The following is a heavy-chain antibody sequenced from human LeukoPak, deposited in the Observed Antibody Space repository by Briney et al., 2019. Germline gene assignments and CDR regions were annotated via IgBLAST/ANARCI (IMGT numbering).Heavy chain of an antibody. CDR3: ARVMIAGGHWFDP. V-gene: IGHV4-34*12. CDR1: SGSFSSYY. Sequence: SETLSLTCAVYSGSFSSYYWSWTPPPPGQGLVWMGEIINSRSTNNNPSLKSRVTISIATYKTQFSLKLSLGTAADAAVYYCARVMIAGGHWFDPWGQGTLVTVSS. CDR2: IINSRST. D-gene: IGHD3-22*01. J-gene: IGHJ5*02.